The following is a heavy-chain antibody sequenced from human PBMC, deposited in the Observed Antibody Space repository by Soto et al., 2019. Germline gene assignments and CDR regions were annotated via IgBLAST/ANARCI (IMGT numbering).Heavy chain of an antibody. J-gene: IGHJ4*02. CDR2: IYYSGST. D-gene: IGHD6-19*01. CDR1: GGSISSYY. Sequence: QVQLQESGPGLVKPSETLSLTCTVSGGSISSYYWSWIRQPPGKGLEWIGYIYYSGSTNYNPSLKSRVTISVDTSKTQFSLKLRSVTAADTAVYYCARVRWTVAGPGHFDYWGQGTLVTVSS. V-gene: IGHV4-59*01. CDR3: ARVRWTVAGPGHFDY.